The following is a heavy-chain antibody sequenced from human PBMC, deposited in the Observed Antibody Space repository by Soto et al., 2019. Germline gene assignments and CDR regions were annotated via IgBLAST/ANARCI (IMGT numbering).Heavy chain of an antibody. D-gene: IGHD2-8*01. V-gene: IGHV5-51*01. CDR1: GYSFTSYW. Sequence: LGESLKISCPGVGYSFTSYWIGWVRQMPGKGLEWMGIIYPGDSDTRYSPSFQGQVTISADKSISTVYLQWSSLKASDTAMYYCARGYCTTNICDPWFDPWGQGTLVTVSS. CDR2: IYPGDSDT. J-gene: IGHJ5*02. CDR3: ARGYCTTNICDPWFDP.